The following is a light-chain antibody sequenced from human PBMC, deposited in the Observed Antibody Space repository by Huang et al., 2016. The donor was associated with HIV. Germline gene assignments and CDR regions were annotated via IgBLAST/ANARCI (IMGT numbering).Light chain of an antibody. J-gene: IGKJ2*01. CDR1: QDISTY. CDR2: DAS. Sequence: DIQMTQSPSSLSASVGDRVTITCQASQDISTYLNWFQQKPGKAPKLLIYDASNLETGVPSRFSGSGSGTEFTFTVSSLQPEDIGTYNCQQYDSLPYTFGQGTKLEIK. CDR3: QQYDSLPYT. V-gene: IGKV1-33*01.